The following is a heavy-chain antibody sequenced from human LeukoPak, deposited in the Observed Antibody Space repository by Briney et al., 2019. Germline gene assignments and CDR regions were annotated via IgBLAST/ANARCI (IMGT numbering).Heavy chain of an antibody. D-gene: IGHD6-6*01. CDR1: GDTVSSNTAA. CDR2: TYYRSRWNN. Sequence: SQTLSLTCAISGDTVSSNTAAWNWIRQSPSRGLEWLGRTYYRSRWNNDYAVSVQNRITINPDTSKNQFSLQLKSATPEDTAVYYCTRQRSTSTDYYGMDVWGQGTTVTVSS. J-gene: IGHJ6*02. V-gene: IGHV6-1*01. CDR3: TRQRSTSTDYYGMDV.